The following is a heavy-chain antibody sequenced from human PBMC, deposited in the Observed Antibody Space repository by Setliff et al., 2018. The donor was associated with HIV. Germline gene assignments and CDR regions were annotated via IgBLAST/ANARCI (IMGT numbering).Heavy chain of an antibody. CDR3: ARGSSSIFGVLVLLPHSYYYMDV. D-gene: IGHD3-3*01. V-gene: IGHV4-34*01. CDR1: GGSLSGYY. Sequence: SETLSLTCDVYGGSLSGYYWSWIRQPPGKGLEWIGEINHSGSTNYNPSLKSRVSISVDMSKNQFSLNLSSVTAADTAVYYCARGSSSIFGVLVLLPHSYYYMDVWGKGTTVTVSS. J-gene: IGHJ6*03. CDR2: INHSGST.